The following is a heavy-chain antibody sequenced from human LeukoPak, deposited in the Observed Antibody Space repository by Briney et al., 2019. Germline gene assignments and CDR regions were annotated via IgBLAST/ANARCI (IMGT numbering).Heavy chain of an antibody. Sequence: PSETLSLTCTVSGGSVSSSSFSWGWIRQPPGKGLEWTGHISYSGSTYYNPSLKSRITISVDTSKNQFSLKLSSVTAADTAVYYCARGRRDDSSGYYLDYWGQGTLVTVSS. CDR2: ISYSGST. J-gene: IGHJ4*02. D-gene: IGHD3-22*01. CDR1: GGSVSSSSFS. CDR3: ARGRRDDSSGYYLDY. V-gene: IGHV4-39*01.